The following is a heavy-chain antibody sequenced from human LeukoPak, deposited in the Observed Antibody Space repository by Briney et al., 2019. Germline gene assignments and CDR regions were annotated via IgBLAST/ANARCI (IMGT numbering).Heavy chain of an antibody. CDR2: IYTSGST. V-gene: IGHV4-4*07. CDR1: GGSISSYY. J-gene: IGHJ4*02. Sequence: SETLSLTCTVSGGSISSYYWSWIRQPAGKGLEWIGRIYTSGSTNYNPSLKSRVTMSVDTSKNQFSLKLSSVTAADTAVYYCARERYSSSWYQRYFDYWGQGTLVTVSS. D-gene: IGHD6-13*01. CDR3: ARERYSSSWYQRYFDY.